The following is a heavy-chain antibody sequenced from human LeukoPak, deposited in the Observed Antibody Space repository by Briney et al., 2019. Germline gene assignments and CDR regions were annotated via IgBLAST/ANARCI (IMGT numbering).Heavy chain of an antibody. V-gene: IGHV1-18*04. D-gene: IGHD2-2*01. CDR3: ARVNVAEYQLLGLYFDY. CDR1: GYTFTGYY. Sequence: ASVKVSCKASGYTFTGYYMHWVRQAPGQGLEWMGWISAYNGNTNYAQKLQGRVTMTTDTSTSTAYMELRSLRSDDTAVYYCARVNVAEYQLLGLYFDYWGQGTLVTVSS. CDR2: ISAYNGNT. J-gene: IGHJ4*02.